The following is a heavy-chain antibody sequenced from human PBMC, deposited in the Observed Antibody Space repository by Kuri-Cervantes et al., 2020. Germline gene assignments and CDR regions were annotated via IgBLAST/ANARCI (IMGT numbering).Heavy chain of an antibody. CDR2: IGTTGNT. CDR1: GLTFSSYD. J-gene: IGHJ6*03. D-gene: IGHD2-8*01. Sequence: GGSLRLSCVASGLTFSSYDMHWVRQSRGKGLEWVSVIGTTGNTYYSASVKGRFTISRDNAKDTLYLQMNSLRAEDTAVYFCARDRNGPNYYMDVWAKGTTVTVSS. V-gene: IGHV3-13*01. CDR3: ARDRNGPNYYMDV.